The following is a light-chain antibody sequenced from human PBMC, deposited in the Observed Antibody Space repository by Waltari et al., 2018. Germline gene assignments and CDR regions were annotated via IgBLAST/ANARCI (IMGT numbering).Light chain of an antibody. Sequence: DIQMTQSPSTLSASVGDRVTITCRASQSISSWLAWYQQKPGKAPKLLIYKASSVESGVPSRFSGSGSGTELTLTISSLQPDDFATYYCQQYNSYSQTFGQGTKVEIK. J-gene: IGKJ1*01. CDR3: QQYNSYSQT. CDR1: QSISSW. V-gene: IGKV1-5*03. CDR2: KAS.